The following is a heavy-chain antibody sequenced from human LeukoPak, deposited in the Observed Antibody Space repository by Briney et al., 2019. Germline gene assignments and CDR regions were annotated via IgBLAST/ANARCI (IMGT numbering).Heavy chain of an antibody. CDR1: GGTFSSYA. CDR2: IIPIFGTA. CDR3: AKEKGFTNPFDY. Sequence: ASVKVSCKASGGTFSSYAISWVRQAPGQGLEWMGGIIPIFGTANYAQKFQGRVTITADESTSTAYMELSSLRAEDTAVYYCAKEKGFTNPFDYWGPGTLVTVSS. J-gene: IGHJ4*02. V-gene: IGHV1-69*01.